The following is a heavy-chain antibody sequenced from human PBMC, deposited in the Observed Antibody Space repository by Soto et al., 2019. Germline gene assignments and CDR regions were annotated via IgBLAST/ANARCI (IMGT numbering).Heavy chain of an antibody. CDR3: ATSTRRGWFYP. D-gene: IGHD3-10*01. V-gene: IGHV4-31*03. CDR1: GCAISSDCYY. J-gene: IGHJ5*02. Sequence: QVQLQESGPGLVTPSQTLSLPCTVSGCAISSDCYYWSSILQHPGKGLEWIGYIYYSGSTYYNPSLKRRVNRPVDTSKNQSCLKLSSVTAADTAVYYCATSTRRGWFYPWGQGTLVAVSS. CDR2: IYYSGST.